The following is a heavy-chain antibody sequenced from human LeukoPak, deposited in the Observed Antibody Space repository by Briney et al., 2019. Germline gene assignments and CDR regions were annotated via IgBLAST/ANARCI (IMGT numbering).Heavy chain of an antibody. V-gene: IGHV4-39*07. CDR2: IYFTGRP. J-gene: IGHJ3*02. CDR1: GDSITNTIYF. Sequence: KASETLSLTCTVSGDSITNTIYFWGWLRQPPGKGPEWIASIYFTGRPFYNPSLKSRVTISVDTSKNQFSLKLSSVTAADTAVYYCARARLSVPGAKFGELYPPDAFDIWGQGTMVTVSS. D-gene: IGHD3-10*01. CDR3: ARARLSVPGAKFGELYPPDAFDI.